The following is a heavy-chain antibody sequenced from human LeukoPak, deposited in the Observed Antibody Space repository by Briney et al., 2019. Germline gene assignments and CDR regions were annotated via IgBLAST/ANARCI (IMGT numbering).Heavy chain of an antibody. CDR1: GFTFSSDE. Sequence: GGSLRLSCAASGFTFSSDEINWVRQARGKELAWVPYICSSGSTIYYADSVKGRFTISRDNAKNSLYLQMNSLRAEDRAVYYCAREKAEGADYWGQGTLVTVSS. CDR2: ICSSGSTI. D-gene: IGHD3-16*01. V-gene: IGHV3-48*03. J-gene: IGHJ4*02. CDR3: AREKAEGADY.